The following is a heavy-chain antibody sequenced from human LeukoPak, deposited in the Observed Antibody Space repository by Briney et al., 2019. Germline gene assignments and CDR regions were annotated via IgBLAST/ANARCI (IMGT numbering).Heavy chain of an antibody. J-gene: IGHJ4*02. CDR3: ARDPYAYDILTGRL. D-gene: IGHD3-9*01. V-gene: IGHV3-7*01. CDR2: IKQDGSEK. CDR1: GFTFSSYW. Sequence: GGSLRLSCAASGFTFSSYWMSWVRQAPGKGLEWVANIKQDGSEKYYAASVKGRFTISRDNAKNSLYLQMNSLRAEDTAVYHYARDPYAYDILTGRLWGQGTLVTVSS.